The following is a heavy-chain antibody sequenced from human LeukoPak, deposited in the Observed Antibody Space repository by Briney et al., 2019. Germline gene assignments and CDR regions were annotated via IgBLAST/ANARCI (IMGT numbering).Heavy chain of an antibody. J-gene: IGHJ5*02. CDR3: AKDQVAAAEDWFDP. V-gene: IGHV3-30-3*01. Sequence: GGSLRLSCAASGFTFSSYATHWVRLAPGKGLEWVAVISYDGNNKYYADSVKGRFTISRDNSKNTLYLQMNSLRAEDTAVYYCAKDQVAAAEDWFDPWGQGTLVTVSS. CDR2: ISYDGNNK. D-gene: IGHD6-13*01. CDR1: GFTFSSYA.